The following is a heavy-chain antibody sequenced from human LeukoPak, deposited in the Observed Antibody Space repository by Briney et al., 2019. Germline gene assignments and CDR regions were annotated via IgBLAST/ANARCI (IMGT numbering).Heavy chain of an antibody. V-gene: IGHV4-59*12. CDR1: GGSISSYY. CDR2: IYYSGST. CDR3: ARDRGDYSYYYGMDV. Sequence: PSETLSLTCTVSGGSISSYYWSWIRQPPGKGLEWIGYIYYSGSTNYNPSLKSRVTISVDTSKNQFSLKLSSVTAADTAVYYCARDRGDYSYYYGMDVWGQGTTVTVSS. J-gene: IGHJ6*02.